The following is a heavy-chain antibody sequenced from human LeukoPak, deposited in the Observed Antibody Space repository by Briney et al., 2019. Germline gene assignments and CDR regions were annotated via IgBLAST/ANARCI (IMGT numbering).Heavy chain of an antibody. V-gene: IGHV2-70*04. D-gene: IGHD3-10*01. CDR3: ARSRVRLLWFGEQFDY. J-gene: IGHJ4*02. CDR1: GFSLSTSGMR. CDR2: IDWDDDK. Sequence: SGPTLVNPTQTLTLTCTFSGFSLSTSGMRVSWIRQPPGKALEWLARIDWDDDKFYSPSLKTRLTLSKDPSKNQVVLTMTNMDPVDTATYYCARSRVRLLWFGEQFDYWGQGTLVTVSS.